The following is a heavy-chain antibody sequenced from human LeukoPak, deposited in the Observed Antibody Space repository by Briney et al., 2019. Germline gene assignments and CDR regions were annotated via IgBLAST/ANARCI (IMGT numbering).Heavy chain of an antibody. CDR1: GLTFSTFA. CDR3: VRDVGAVRGEVYFDY. J-gene: IGHJ4*02. V-gene: IGHV3-21*06. D-gene: IGHD3-10*01. Sequence: GGSLRLSCAASGLTFSTFAMNWVRLSPGKGLEWVYSFIGSGPYMLYAESVKHRFTISRDNTKNLLYLEMNSLRAEDTAMYFCVRDVGAVRGEVYFDYWGQGTLVTVSS. CDR2: FIGSGPYM.